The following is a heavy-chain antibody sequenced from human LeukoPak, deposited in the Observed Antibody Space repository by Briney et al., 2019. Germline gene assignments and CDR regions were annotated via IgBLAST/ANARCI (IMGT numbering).Heavy chain of an antibody. CDR3: ARGRRTGEMDY. V-gene: IGHV3-13*01. Sequence: PGGSLRLSCAASGSTFSNYDMHWVRRAPGKGLEWVSGFGTAGDTYYQGSVKGRFTISREDGKSSLYLQMNSLRAGDTAVYYCARGRRTGEMDYWGQGSLVTVSS. CDR2: FGTAGDT. J-gene: IGHJ4*02. CDR1: GSTFSNYD. D-gene: IGHD5-24*01.